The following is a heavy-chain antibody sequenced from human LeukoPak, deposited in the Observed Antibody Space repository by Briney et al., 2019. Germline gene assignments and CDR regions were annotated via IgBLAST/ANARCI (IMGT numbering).Heavy chain of an antibody. CDR2: IYSSGSY. CDR1: GGSISDYY. V-gene: IGHV4-4*07. Sequence: SETLSLTCTVSGGSISDYYWSWIRQPAGKGLEWIGRIYSSGSYNYNPSLRGRVTMSVDTSTNQFSLRLYSVTAADTAVYFCARSPVTTIYWYFGIWGRGTLVTVSS. J-gene: IGHJ2*01. CDR3: ARSPVTTIYWYFGI. D-gene: IGHD4-17*01.